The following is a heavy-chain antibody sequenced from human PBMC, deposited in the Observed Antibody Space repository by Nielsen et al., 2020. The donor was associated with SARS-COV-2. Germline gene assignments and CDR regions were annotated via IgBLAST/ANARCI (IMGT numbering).Heavy chain of an antibody. J-gene: IGHJ6*02. D-gene: IGHD6-13*01. CDR1: GFTFSSYA. CDR2: ISYDGSNK. V-gene: IGHV3-30-3*01. CDR3: ARVPDSSSWEDYGMDV. Sequence: GGSLRLSCAASGFTFSSYAMHWVRQAPGKGLEWVAVISYDGSNKYYADSVKGRFTISRDNSMNTLYLQMNSLRAEDTAVYYCARVPDSSSWEDYGMDVWGQGTTVTVSS.